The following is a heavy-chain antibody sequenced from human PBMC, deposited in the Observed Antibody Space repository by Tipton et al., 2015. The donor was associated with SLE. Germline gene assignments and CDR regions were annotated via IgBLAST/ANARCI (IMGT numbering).Heavy chain of an antibody. V-gene: IGHV4-38-2*02. CDR1: GYSISSGYY. CDR2: IYHIGST. J-gene: IGHJ4*02. D-gene: IGHD5-24*01. CDR3: ARGDGYNFDY. Sequence: TLSLTCTVSGYSISSGYYWGWIRQPPGKGLEWIGSIYHIGSTFHNPSLKSRVTISVDTSKNQFSLKLSSVTAADTAVYYCARGDGYNFDYWGQGTLVTVSS.